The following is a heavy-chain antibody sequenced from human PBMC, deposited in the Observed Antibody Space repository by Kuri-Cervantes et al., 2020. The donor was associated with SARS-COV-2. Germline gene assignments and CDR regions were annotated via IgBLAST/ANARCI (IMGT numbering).Heavy chain of an antibody. D-gene: IGHD6-6*01. J-gene: IGHJ4*02. CDR3: ARDSPEYSSSSSVPFDY. CDR1: GYSISSGYY. V-gene: IGHV4-61*01. CDR2: IYYSGST. Sequence: GSLRLSCTVSGYSISSGYYWGWIRQPPGKGLEWIGYIYYSGSTNYNPSLKSRVTISVDTSKNQFSLKLSSVTAADTAVYYCARDSPEYSSSSSVPFDYWGQGTLVTVSS.